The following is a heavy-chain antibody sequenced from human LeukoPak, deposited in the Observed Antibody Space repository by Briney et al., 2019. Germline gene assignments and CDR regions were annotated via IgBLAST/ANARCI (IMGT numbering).Heavy chain of an antibody. CDR1: GFTFSDYF. J-gene: IGHJ3*02. Sequence: GRSLRLSCAASGFTFSDYFMSWTRQAPGKGLEWVSYISYSGSTIYYADSVKGRFTIFRDNAKNSLYLQMNSLRAEDTAVYYCAIYGPASRDGLDIWGQGTMVTVSS. D-gene: IGHD3-10*01. CDR3: AIYGPASRDGLDI. CDR2: ISYSGSTI. V-gene: IGHV3-11*01.